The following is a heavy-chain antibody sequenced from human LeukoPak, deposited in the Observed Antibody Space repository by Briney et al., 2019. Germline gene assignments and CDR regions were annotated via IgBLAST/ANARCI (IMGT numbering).Heavy chain of an antibody. J-gene: IGHJ4*02. D-gene: IGHD3-16*01. CDR1: RFTFGVYG. CDR2: MNWNGNDI. Sequence: GGSLRLSCASSRFTFGVYGVNWVRHVPAKGLECVSGMNWNGNDIGYADSVKGRFTISRDNAKNFLYLQMNSLRVEDMALYYCATSAYLDHWGQGTLVTVSS. CDR3: ATSAYLDH. V-gene: IGHV3-20*04.